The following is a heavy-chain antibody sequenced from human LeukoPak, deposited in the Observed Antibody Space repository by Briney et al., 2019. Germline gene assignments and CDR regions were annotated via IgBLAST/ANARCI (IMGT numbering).Heavy chain of an antibody. CDR2: IYYSGST. J-gene: IGHJ3*02. D-gene: IGHD3-10*01. CDR1: GGSISSGGYY. CDR3: AREGVDGAFDI. V-gene: IGHV4-31*03. Sequence: SQTLSFTCTVSGGSISSGGYYWSWIRQHPGKGLEWIGYIYYSGSTYYNPSLKSRVTISVDTSKNQFSLKLSSVTAADTAVYYCAREGVDGAFDIWGQGTMVTVSS.